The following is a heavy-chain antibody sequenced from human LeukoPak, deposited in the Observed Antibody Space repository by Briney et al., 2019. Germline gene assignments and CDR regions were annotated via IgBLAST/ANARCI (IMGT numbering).Heavy chain of an antibody. J-gene: IGHJ6*03. Sequence: SEILSLTCAVYGGSFSGYYWSWIRQPPGKGLEWIGEINHSGSTNYNPSLKSRVTISANTPKKQFSLTLRPLDAADTAGCYCARGRINMKVVITGRWTGDYYMDVWGKGATVTVSS. CDR2: INHSGST. CDR1: GGSFSGYY. D-gene: IGHD3-22*01. V-gene: IGHV4-34*01. CDR3: ARGRINMKVVITGRWTGDYYMDV.